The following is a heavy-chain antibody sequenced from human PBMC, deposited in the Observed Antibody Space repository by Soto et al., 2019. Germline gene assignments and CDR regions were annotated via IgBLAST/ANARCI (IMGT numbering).Heavy chain of an antibody. CDR1: GGTFSSYT. V-gene: IGHV1-69*02. CDR3: ARGGVSSGDY. D-gene: IGHD2-8*01. J-gene: IGHJ4*02. Sequence: QVQLVHSGAEVKKPGSSVKVSCKASGGTFSSYTISWVRQAPGQGLEWMGRIIPMFGITNYAQKVQGRVTVTPAKSTTTAYMKLSSLRSEDTSVYYCARGGVSSGDYWGQGTLVTVSS. CDR2: IIPMFGIT.